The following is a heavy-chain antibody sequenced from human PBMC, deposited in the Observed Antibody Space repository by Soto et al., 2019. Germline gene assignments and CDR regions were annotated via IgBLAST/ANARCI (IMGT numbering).Heavy chain of an antibody. CDR3: ARGRGVIITNVPFDY. V-gene: IGHV3-33*01. CDR2: IWYDGSNK. CDR1: GFTFSSYG. D-gene: IGHD3-10*01. Sequence: PGGSLRLSCAASGFTFSSYGMHWVRQAPGKGLEWVAVIWYDGSNKYYADSVKGRFTISRDNSKNTLYLQMNSLRAEDTAVYYCARGRGVIITNVPFDYWGQGTLVTVSS. J-gene: IGHJ4*02.